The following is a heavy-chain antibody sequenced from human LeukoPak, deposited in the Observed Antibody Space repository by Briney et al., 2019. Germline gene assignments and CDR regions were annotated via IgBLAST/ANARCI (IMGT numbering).Heavy chain of an antibody. CDR1: GFTFSNYW. CDR2: VSGSGGST. D-gene: IGHD6-13*01. Sequence: AGGSLRLSCAASGFTFSNYWMSWVRQAPGKGLEWVSTVSGSGGSTYYTDSVKGRFTISRDNSKDTLYLQMSSLRAEDTAVYYCAKDKRYSSSWENFDSWGQGTLVTVSS. CDR3: AKDKRYSSSWENFDS. V-gene: IGHV3-23*01. J-gene: IGHJ4*02.